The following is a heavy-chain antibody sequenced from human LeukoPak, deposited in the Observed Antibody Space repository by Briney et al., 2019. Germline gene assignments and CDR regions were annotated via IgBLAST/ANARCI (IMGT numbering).Heavy chain of an antibody. V-gene: IGHV3-30*18. J-gene: IGHJ4*02. CDR1: GFTFSSYG. D-gene: IGHD4-17*01. CDR2: ISYDGSNK. CDR3: AKDYGDYSVDY. Sequence: GGSLRLSSAASGFTFSSYGMHWVRQAPGKGLEWVAVISYDGSNKYYADSVKGRFTISRDNSKNTLYLQMNSLRVEDTAVYYCAKDYGDYSVDYWGQGTLVTVSS.